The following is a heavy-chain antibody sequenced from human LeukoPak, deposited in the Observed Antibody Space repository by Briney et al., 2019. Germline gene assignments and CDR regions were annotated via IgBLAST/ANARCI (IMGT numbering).Heavy chain of an antibody. V-gene: IGHV1-8*01. CDR2: MNPNGGNT. Sequence: ASVKVSCKASEYTFTSYDINWVRQATGQGLEWMGWMNPNGGNTGYAQKFQGRVTMTRNTSISTAYMELSSLRSEDTAVYYCARGPRITMVRGVPIDYWGQGTLVTVSS. J-gene: IGHJ4*02. D-gene: IGHD3-10*01. CDR1: EYTFTSYD. CDR3: ARGPRITMVRGVPIDY.